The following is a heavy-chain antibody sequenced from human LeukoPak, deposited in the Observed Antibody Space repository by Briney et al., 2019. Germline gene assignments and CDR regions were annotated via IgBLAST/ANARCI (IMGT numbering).Heavy chain of an antibody. Sequence: PSETLSLTCSVSGDSVSSTSDNWGWIRQPPGKGLEWIGNIYYTGSTYYNPSLKSRVTMSVDTSNNQFSLKLSSVTAADTAVYCCARGRYLTTSGGAAAGFLDYWGQGSLVTVST. D-gene: IGHD6-13*01. CDR1: GDSVSSTSDN. CDR3: ARGRYLTTSGGAAAGFLDY. CDR2: IYYTGST. V-gene: IGHV4-39*07. J-gene: IGHJ4*02.